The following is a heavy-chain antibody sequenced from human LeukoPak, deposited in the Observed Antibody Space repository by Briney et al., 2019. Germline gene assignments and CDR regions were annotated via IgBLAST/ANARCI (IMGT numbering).Heavy chain of an antibody. Sequence: SETLSLTCTVSGGSISSHYWSWIRQPPGKGLEWIAYIYYTGSTNYNPSLKSRVTISLDTSKNQFSLKPSSVTAADTAIYYCATTPSGYPDYWGQGTLVTVSS. D-gene: IGHD3-22*01. CDR2: IYYTGST. J-gene: IGHJ4*02. V-gene: IGHV4-59*11. CDR1: GGSISSHY. CDR3: ATTPSGYPDY.